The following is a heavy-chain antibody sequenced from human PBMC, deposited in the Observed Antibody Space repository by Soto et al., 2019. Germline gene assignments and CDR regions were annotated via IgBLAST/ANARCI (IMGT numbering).Heavy chain of an antibody. Sequence: PSETLSLTCTVSGGSISSGGYYWSWIRQHPGKGLEWIGYIYYSGSTYYNPSLKSRVTISVDTSKNQFSLKLSSVTAADTAVYYCAREPDSRIPEFGNWFDPWGQGTLVTVS. J-gene: IGHJ5*02. CDR3: AREPDSRIPEFGNWFDP. CDR2: IYYSGST. D-gene: IGHD2-21*01. V-gene: IGHV4-31*03. CDR1: GGSISSGGYY.